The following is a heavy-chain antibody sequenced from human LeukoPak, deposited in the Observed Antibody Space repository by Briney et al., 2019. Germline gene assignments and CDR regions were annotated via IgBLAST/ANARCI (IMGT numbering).Heavy chain of an antibody. CDR1: GFTFSDYS. CDR2: ITSAGGYT. J-gene: IGHJ6*03. Sequence: PGRSLRLSCGASGFTFSDYSMNWVRQALGKGLAWVASITSAGGYTYYADTVKGRFSISRDNAQNSLFLQMNSLRAEDTAVYFCATSGGFVLPNAITGNWYMDVWGRGTSVTVSS. D-gene: IGHD2-2*01. V-gene: IGHV3-21*01. CDR3: ATSGGFVLPNAITGNWYMDV.